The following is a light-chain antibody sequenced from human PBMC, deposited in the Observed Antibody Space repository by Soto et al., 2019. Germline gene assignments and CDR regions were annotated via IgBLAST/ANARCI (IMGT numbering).Light chain of an antibody. CDR1: QSVSSSY. J-gene: IGKJ5*01. CDR3: QQYGSS. V-gene: IGKV3-20*01. CDR2: GAS. Sequence: EVMLTQSPGTLSLSTGERATLSCRASQSVSSSYLAWYQQKPGQAPRLLIYGASSRATGIPDRFSGSGSGTDFTLTISRLEPEDFAVYYCQQYGSSFGQGTRLEIK.